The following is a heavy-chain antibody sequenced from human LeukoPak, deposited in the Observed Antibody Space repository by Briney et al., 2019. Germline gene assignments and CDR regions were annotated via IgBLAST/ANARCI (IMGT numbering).Heavy chain of an antibody. CDR1: GFTFSSYG. CDR3: AKGITYYYGSGTPGGSEY. D-gene: IGHD3-10*01. Sequence: GGSLRLSCAASGFTFSSYGMHWARQAPGKGLEWVAVISYDGSNKYYADSVKGRFTISRDNSKNTLYLQMNSLRAEDTAVYYCAKGITYYYGSGTPGGSEYWGQGTLVTVSS. J-gene: IGHJ4*02. CDR2: ISYDGSNK. V-gene: IGHV3-30*18.